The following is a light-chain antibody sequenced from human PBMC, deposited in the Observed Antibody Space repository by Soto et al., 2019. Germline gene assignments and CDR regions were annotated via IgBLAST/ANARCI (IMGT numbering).Light chain of an antibody. CDR2: DTN. Sequence: QAVVTQEPSLTLSPGGTVTLTCGFSTGAVTSGHYPYWFQQKPGQAPRTLIYDTNNKHSWTPARFSGSLLGGKAALTLSGAQPEDEADYYCLVSYSGARVFGGGTKLTVL. CDR3: LVSYSGARV. CDR1: TGAVTSGHY. J-gene: IGLJ2*01. V-gene: IGLV7-46*01.